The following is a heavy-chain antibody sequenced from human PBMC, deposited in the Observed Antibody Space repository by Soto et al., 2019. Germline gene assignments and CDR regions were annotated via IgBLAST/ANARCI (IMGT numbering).Heavy chain of an antibody. CDR2: ILYDGTSE. J-gene: IGHJ4*02. CDR1: GFTFNNYA. CDR3: AKDLRIAVAGTDYFDS. Sequence: GGSLRLSCAASGFTFNNYAMHWARQAPGKGLEWVALILYDGTSEYYADSVKGRFTISRDNSKNTLYLQMNSLRAEDTAVYYCAKDLRIAVAGTDYFDSWGQGTLVTVSS. D-gene: IGHD6-19*01. V-gene: IGHV3-30-3*01.